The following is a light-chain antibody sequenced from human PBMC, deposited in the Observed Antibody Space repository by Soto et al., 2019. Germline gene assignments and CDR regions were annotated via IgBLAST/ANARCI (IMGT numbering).Light chain of an antibody. CDR3: ETWDSNTHTV. J-gene: IGLJ3*02. V-gene: IGLV4-60*02. Sequence: QSVLTQSSSASASLGSSVKLTCTLSSGHSSYIIAWHQQQPGKAPRYLMKLEGSGSYNKGSGVPDRCSGSSSGADRYLTISNLQFDDEADYYCETWDSNTHTVFGGGTKLTVL. CDR1: SGHSSYI. CDR2: LEGSGSY.